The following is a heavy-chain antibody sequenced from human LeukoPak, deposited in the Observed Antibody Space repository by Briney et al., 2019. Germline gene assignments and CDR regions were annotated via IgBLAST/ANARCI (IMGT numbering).Heavy chain of an antibody. D-gene: IGHD3-9*01. V-gene: IGHV3-30*18. J-gene: IGHJ6*02. CDR2: ISYDGSNK. Sequence: GGSLRLSCAASGFTFSSYGMHWVRQAPGKGLEWVAVISYDGSNKYYADSVKGRFTISRDNSKNTLYLQMNSLRAEDTAVYYCAKDTVLRYFDWTRGNYGMDVWGQGTTVTVSS. CDR1: GFTFSSYG. CDR3: AKDTVLRYFDWTRGNYGMDV.